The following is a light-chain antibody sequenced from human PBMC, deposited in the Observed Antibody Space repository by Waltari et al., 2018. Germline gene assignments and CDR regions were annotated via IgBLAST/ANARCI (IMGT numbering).Light chain of an antibody. J-gene: IGKJ1*01. CDR2: AAS. CDR3: QQYYSNPAT. V-gene: IGKV1-8*01. Sequence: AIRRPQSPSPLPASTGDSVTSTCRPSQGISSYLAWYQQKPGKTPKVLIYAASTLQSGVPSRFSGSGSGTDFTLTISCLQSEDFAIYYCQQYYSNPATFGQGTKVEIK. CDR1: QGISSY.